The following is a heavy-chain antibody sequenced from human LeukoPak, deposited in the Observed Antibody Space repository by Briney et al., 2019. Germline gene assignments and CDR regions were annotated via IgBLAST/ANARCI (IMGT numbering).Heavy chain of an antibody. CDR2: FDPEDGET. J-gene: IGHJ4*02. Sequence: ASVKVSCKVSGYTLTELSMHWVRQAPGKGLEWMGGFDPEDGETIYAQKFQGRVTMTEDTSTDTAYMELSSLRSEDTAVYYCARCAYCSGTSCCLGAFDYWGQGTLVTVSS. CDR1: GYTLTELS. CDR3: ARCAYCSGTSCCLGAFDY. V-gene: IGHV1-24*01. D-gene: IGHD2-2*01.